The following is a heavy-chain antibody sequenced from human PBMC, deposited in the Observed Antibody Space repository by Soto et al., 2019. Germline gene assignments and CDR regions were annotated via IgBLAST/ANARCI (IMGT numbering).Heavy chain of an antibody. D-gene: IGHD4-17*01. Sequence: EVQLLESGGGLVQPGGSLRLSCAASGFTFSSYAMRWVRQAPGKGLEWVSAISGSGGSTYYADSVKGRFTISRDNSKNTLYLQMNSLRAEDTAVYYCASQPDYGGIGYWYFDLWGRGTLVTVSS. V-gene: IGHV3-23*01. J-gene: IGHJ2*01. CDR3: ASQPDYGGIGYWYFDL. CDR1: GFTFSSYA. CDR2: ISGSGGST.